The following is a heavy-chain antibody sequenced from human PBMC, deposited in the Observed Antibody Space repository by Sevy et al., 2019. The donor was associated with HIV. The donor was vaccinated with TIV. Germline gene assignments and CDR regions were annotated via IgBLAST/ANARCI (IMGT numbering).Heavy chain of an antibody. V-gene: IGHV3-72*01. CDR1: GFAFSDHY. CDR3: VRGPNCGVGGCQQISPYCLDV. D-gene: IGHD2-21*01. CDR2: IRNRPNRYTT. Sequence: GGSLRLSCAASGFAFSDHYVDWVRQAPGKGLEWVGRIRNRPNRYTTEYAGSVGGRFTISRDDSRHSLYLQMNSLKTADSAVYYCVRGPNCGVGGCQQISPYCLDVWGKGATVTVSS. J-gene: IGHJ6*03.